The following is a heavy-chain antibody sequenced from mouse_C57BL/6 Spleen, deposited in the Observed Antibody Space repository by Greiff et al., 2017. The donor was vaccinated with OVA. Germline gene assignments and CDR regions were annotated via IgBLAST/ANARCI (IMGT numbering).Heavy chain of an antibody. CDR3: ARPHYYGSYYYAMDY. D-gene: IGHD1-1*01. Sequence: QVQLQQSGAELVRPGTSVKVSCKASGYAFTNYLIEWVKQRPGQGLEWIGVINPGSGGTNYNEKFKGKATLTADKSSSTAYMQLSSLTSEDSAVYFCARPHYYGSYYYAMDYWGQGTSVTVSS. CDR2: INPGSGGT. V-gene: IGHV1-54*01. J-gene: IGHJ4*01. CDR1: GYAFTNYL.